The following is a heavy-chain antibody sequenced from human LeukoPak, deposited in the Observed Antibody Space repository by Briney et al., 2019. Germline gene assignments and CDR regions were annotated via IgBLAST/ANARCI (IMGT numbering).Heavy chain of an antibody. J-gene: IGHJ4*02. D-gene: IGHD6-13*01. CDR1: GGSISSSSYY. CDR3: ATTNALISSSWENFDY. CDR2: IYYSGST. V-gene: IGHV4-39*07. Sequence: PSETLSLTCTVSGGSISSSSYYWGWIRQPPGKGLEWIGSIYYSGSTYYNPSLKSRVTISVDTSKNQFSLKLSSVTAADTAVYYCATTNALISSSWENFDYWGQGTLVTVSS.